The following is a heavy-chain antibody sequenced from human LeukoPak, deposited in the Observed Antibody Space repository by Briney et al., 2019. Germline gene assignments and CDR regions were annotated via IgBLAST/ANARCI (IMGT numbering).Heavy chain of an antibody. D-gene: IGHD6-19*01. V-gene: IGHV2-5*02. Sequence: SGPTLVKPTQTLTLTFTFSGFSLTTSGVAVGWIRQPPGKALEWLALIFWDDDKRYSPSLKSRLTITKDTSKNQVVLTMTNVDPVDTATYYCAPWLVREQYFQHWGQGTLVTVSS. CDR1: GFSLTTSGVA. CDR3: APWLVREQYFQH. J-gene: IGHJ1*01. CDR2: IFWDDDK.